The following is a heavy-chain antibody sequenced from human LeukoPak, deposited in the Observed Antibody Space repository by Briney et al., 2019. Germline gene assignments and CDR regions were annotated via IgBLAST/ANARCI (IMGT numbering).Heavy chain of an antibody. D-gene: IGHD2-2*01. CDR2: ISGSSTYK. V-gene: IGHV3-21*01. CDR1: GFTFITYS. Sequence: GGSLRLSCAASGFTFITYSLIWVRQAPGKGLEGVSSISGSSTYKYYADSVKGRFTISRDNAKNSLYLQMNSLRAEDTAVYYCARVGTSSDHYYFDYWGQGTLVTVSS. J-gene: IGHJ4*02. CDR3: ARVGTSSDHYYFDY.